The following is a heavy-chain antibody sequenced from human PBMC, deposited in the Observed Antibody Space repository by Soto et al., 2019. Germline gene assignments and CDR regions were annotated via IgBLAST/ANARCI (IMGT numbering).Heavy chain of an antibody. CDR3: ASESPRMDV. CDR2: ISYDGSNK. Sequence: PRGSLRLSCAASGFTFSSYAMHWVRQAPGTGLEWVAVISYDGSNKYYADSVKSRFNLSRDNSKKTLDLQMNSLRAEDTAVYYWASESPRMDVWGQGTTVTVSS. V-gene: IGHV3-30-3*01. J-gene: IGHJ6*02. CDR1: GFTFSSYA.